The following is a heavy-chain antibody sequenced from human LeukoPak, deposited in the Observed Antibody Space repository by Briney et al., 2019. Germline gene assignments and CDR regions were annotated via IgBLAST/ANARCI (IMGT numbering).Heavy chain of an antibody. CDR2: ISGSGGST. D-gene: IGHD3-22*01. CDR1: GFTFNTYS. CDR3: AKEANHYYHSFDY. J-gene: IGHJ4*02. Sequence: PGGSLRLSCAASGFTFNTYSTNWVRQAPGKGLEWVSAISGSGGSTYYADSVKGRFTISRDNSKNTLYLQMNSLRAEDTAVYYCAKEANHYYHSFDYWGQGTLVTVSS. V-gene: IGHV3-23*01.